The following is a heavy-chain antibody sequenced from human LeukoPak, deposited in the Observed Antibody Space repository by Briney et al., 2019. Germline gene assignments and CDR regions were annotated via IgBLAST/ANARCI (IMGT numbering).Heavy chain of an antibody. CDR1: GFTFSSYW. Sequence: GGSLRLSCAASGFTFSSYWMHWVRQAPGKGLVWVSRINSDVSSTSYADSVKGRFTISRDNAKNTLYLQMNSLRAEDTAVYYCARRNVVGATTFFDYWGQGTLVTVSS. CDR2: INSDVSST. V-gene: IGHV3-74*01. D-gene: IGHD1-26*01. J-gene: IGHJ4*02. CDR3: ARRNVVGATTFFDY.